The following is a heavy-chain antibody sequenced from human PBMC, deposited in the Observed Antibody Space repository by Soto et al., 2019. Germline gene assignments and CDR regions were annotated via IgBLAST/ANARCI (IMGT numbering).Heavy chain of an antibody. J-gene: IGHJ4*02. D-gene: IGHD1-26*01. CDR1: GFTFSSCA. CDR2: ISSNGGST. Sequence: GGSLRLSCSASGFTFSSCAMHWVRQAPGKGLEYVSAISSNGGSTYYADSVKGRFTISRDNSKNTLYLQMSSLTAEDTAVYYYVKDAISGSYEGYFDYWGQGTLVTVYS. CDR3: VKDAISGSYEGYFDY. V-gene: IGHV3-64D*06.